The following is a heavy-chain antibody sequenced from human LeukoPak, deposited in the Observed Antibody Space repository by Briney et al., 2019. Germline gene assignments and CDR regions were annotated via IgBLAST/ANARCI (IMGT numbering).Heavy chain of an antibody. Sequence: GASVNVSCKASGYTFTGYYMHWVRQAPGQGLEWMGWINPNSGGTNYAQKFQGRVTMTRDTSISTAYMELSRLRSDDTAVYYCAVHYYDSSGYYLPFDYWGQGTLVTVSS. CDR1: GYTFTGYY. CDR2: INPNSGGT. J-gene: IGHJ4*02. V-gene: IGHV1-2*02. CDR3: AVHYYDSSGYYLPFDY. D-gene: IGHD3-22*01.